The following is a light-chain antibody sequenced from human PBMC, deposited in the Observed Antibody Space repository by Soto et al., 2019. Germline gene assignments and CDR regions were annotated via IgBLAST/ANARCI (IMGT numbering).Light chain of an antibody. CDR2: KAS. Sequence: DIQMTQSPSTLSASVGDRVTITCRASQSISSWLAWYQQKPGKAPKLLIYKASNLESGVPSRFSGSGSGTEFTLTISSLQPDDFAPYYCQQYSTYSWTFGQGTQVEIK. CDR1: QSISSW. V-gene: IGKV1-5*03. CDR3: QQYSTYSWT. J-gene: IGKJ1*01.